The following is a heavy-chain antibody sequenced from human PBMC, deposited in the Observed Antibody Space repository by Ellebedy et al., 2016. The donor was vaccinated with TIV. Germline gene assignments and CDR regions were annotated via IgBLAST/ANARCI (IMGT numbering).Heavy chain of an antibody. D-gene: IGHD4-17*01. CDR1: GGSIGSDDYY. J-gene: IGHJ3*01. CDR3: VRDFHDYGVDPFDV. CDR2: IFYSGST. V-gene: IGHV4-30-4*01. Sequence: LRLSCTVSGGSIGSDDYYWSWIRQPPGKGLEWIGYIFYSGSTYYNPSLKSRVTISGDTSKNQFSLRLTSVTAADTAMYYCVRDFHDYGVDPFDVWGQGTMVTVSS.